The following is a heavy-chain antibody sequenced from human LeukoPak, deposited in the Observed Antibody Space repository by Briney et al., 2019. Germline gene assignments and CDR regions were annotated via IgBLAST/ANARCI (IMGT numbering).Heavy chain of an antibody. CDR1: GFTFSDYY. CDR3: ARDNWFGELSIDY. D-gene: IGHD3-10*01. V-gene: IGHV3-11*01. J-gene: IGHJ4*02. CDR2: ISSSGSTI. Sequence: PGGPLRLSCAASGFTFSDYYMTWIRQAPGKGLEWVSDISSSGSTIYYADSIKGRFTISRDNAKNSVFLQMNSLRADDTAVYYCARDNWFGELSIDYWGQGTLVTVSS.